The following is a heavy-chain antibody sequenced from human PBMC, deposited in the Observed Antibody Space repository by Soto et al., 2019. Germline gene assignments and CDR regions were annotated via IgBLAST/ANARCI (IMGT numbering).Heavy chain of an antibody. D-gene: IGHD5-18*01. CDR3: ARDREKGYSYGYGY. Sequence: QVPLVESGGGVVQPGRSLRLSCAASGFTFSSYAMHWVRQAPGKGLEWVAVISYDGSNKYYADSVKGRFTISRDNSKNTLYLQMNSLRAEDTAVYYCARDREKGYSYGYGYWGQGTLVTVSS. CDR2: ISYDGSNK. V-gene: IGHV3-30-3*01. J-gene: IGHJ4*02. CDR1: GFTFSSYA.